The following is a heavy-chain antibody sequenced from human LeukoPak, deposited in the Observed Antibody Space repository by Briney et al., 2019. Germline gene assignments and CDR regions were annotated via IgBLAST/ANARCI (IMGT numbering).Heavy chain of an antibody. D-gene: IGHD3-10*01. CDR2: IYYSGST. CDR3: ARDDDSGSFDY. CDR1: GGSISSYY. V-gene: IGHV4-59*01. J-gene: IGHJ4*02. Sequence: SETLSLTCTVSGGSISSYYWSWIRQPPGKGLEWIGYIYYSGSTNYNPSLKSRVTISVDTSKNQFSPKLSSVTAADTAVYYCARDDDSGSFDYWGQGTLVTVSS.